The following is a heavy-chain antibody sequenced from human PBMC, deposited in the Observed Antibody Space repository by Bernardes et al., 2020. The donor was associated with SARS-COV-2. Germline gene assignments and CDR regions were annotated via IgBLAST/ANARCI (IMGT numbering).Heavy chain of an antibody. CDR3: AKGTYYDFWSGYTEYYYMDV. J-gene: IGHJ6*03. Sequence: GGSLRLSCAASGFTFSSYAMSWVRQAPGKGLEWVSAISGSGGSTYYADSVKGRFTISRDNSKNTLYLQMNSLRAEDTAVYYCAKGTYYDFWSGYTEYYYMDVWGKGTTVTVSS. CDR1: GFTFSSYA. D-gene: IGHD3-3*01. V-gene: IGHV3-23*01. CDR2: ISGSGGST.